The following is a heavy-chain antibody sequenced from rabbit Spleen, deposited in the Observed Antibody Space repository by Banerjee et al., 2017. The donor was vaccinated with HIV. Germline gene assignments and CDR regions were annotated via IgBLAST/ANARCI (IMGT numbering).Heavy chain of an antibody. CDR1: GFDLSSYYY. D-gene: IGHD1-1*01. J-gene: IGHJ4*01. CDR3: ARDLAAWNSGSYAFNL. Sequence: QSLEESGGDLVKPGASLTLTCTASGFDLSSYYYMCWVRQAPGKGLEWIACVHGGSGDNTYYATWAKGRFTISKTSSTTVTLQMTSLTAADTATYFCARDLAAWNSGSYAFNLWGPGTLVTVS. CDR2: VHGGSGDNT. V-gene: IGHV1S40*01.